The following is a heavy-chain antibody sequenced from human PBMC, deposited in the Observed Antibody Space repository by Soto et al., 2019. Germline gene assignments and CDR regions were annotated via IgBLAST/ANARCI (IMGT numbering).Heavy chain of an antibody. CDR2: ISGSGGST. V-gene: IGHV3-23*01. Sequence: GGSLRLSCAASGFTFSSYAMSWVRQAPGKGLEWVSAISGSGGSTYYADSVKGRFTISRDNSKNTLYLQMNSLRAEDTAVYYCAKGPTYYYDSSGYYSDYWGQGTLVTVS. CDR1: GFTFSSYA. CDR3: AKGPTYYYDSSGYYSDY. D-gene: IGHD3-22*01. J-gene: IGHJ4*02.